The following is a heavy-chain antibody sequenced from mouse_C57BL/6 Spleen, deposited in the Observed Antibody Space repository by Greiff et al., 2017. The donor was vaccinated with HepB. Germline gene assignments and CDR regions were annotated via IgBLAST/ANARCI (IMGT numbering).Heavy chain of an antibody. CDR3: ARSQGNFSWFAY. D-gene: IGHD2-1*01. CDR2: IYPGSGST. J-gene: IGHJ3*01. V-gene: IGHV1-55*01. Sequence: QVQLKQPGAELVKPGASVKMSCKASGYTFTSYWITWVKQRPGQGLEWIGDIYPGSGSTNYNEKFKSKATLTVDTSSSTAYMQLSSLTSEDSAVYYCARSQGNFSWFAYWGQGTLVTVSA. CDR1: GYTFTSYW.